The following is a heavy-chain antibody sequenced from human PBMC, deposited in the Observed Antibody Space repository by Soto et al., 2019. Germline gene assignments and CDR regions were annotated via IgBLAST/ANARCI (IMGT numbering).Heavy chain of an antibody. Sequence: EVQLVESGGGLVQPGGSLRLSCAASGFTFSSYPMQWVRQAPGKGLEYVSGTNTYGVDSDYADSVKGRFTISRDNSRNTLYLQMGSLRPEDMAVYYCARPYCSACCCYPDCLGQGTLVTVSS. D-gene: IGHD2-15*01. J-gene: IGHJ4*02. CDR1: GFTFSSYP. V-gene: IGHV3-64*07. CDR3: ARPYCSACCCYPDC. CDR2: TNTYGVDS.